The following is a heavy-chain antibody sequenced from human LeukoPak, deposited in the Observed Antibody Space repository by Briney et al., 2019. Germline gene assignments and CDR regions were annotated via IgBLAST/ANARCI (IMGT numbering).Heavy chain of an antibody. CDR3: ARDKNVYYLDY. CDR1: GFASGRYA. Sequence: GGSLRPSWALAGFASGRYAARCGRQAPGKGLEWVSAISGRGGSTYYADSVKGRFTISRDNSKNTLYLQMDSLRAEDTAVYYCARDKNVYYLDYWGQGTLVTASS. V-gene: IGHV3-23*01. J-gene: IGHJ4*02. D-gene: IGHD2-8*01. CDR2: ISGRGGST.